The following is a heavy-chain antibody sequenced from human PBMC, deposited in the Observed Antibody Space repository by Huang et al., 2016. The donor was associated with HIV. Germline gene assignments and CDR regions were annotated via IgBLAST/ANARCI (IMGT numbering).Heavy chain of an antibody. CDR1: GYSFTSNW. CDR2: ILPSDAGT. J-gene: IGHJ5*02. CDR3: TRLSSDGKNYFDP. D-gene: IGHD1-7*01. Sequence: EVQLVQSGAEVKKPGESLKISCKGSGYSFTSNWIGWVGQIPRKGLELMVMILPSDAGTRCSPSVQGQVTVSADKSITTAYLQWSSLKASDTAMYYCTRLSSDGKNYFDPWGQGSLVTVSS. V-gene: IGHV5-51*03.